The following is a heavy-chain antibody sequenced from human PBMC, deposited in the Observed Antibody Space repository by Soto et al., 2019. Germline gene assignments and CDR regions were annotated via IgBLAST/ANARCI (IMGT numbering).Heavy chain of an antibody. J-gene: IGHJ6*02. CDR3: ARSSGSGYYPYYYYGMDV. D-gene: IGHD3-22*01. CDR1: GYSFTSYW. Sequence: GESLKISCKGSGYSFTSYWIGWVRQMPGKGLEWMGIIYPGDSDTRYSPSFQGQVTISADKSISTAYLQWSSLKASDTAMYYCARSSGSGYYPYYYYGMDVWGQGTTVTVSS. V-gene: IGHV5-51*01. CDR2: IYPGDSDT.